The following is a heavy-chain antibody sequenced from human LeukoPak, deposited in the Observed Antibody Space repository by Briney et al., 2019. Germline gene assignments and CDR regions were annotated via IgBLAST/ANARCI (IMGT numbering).Heavy chain of an antibody. CDR1: GFTFSSSS. J-gene: IGHJ4*02. Sequence: PGGSLRLSCAASGFTFSSSSMSWVRQAPGKGLEWVSAISGSAGSTYYADSVKGRVTISRDNSKNTLYLQMNSLRAEDTAVYYCAKARGTMVRGVIIKYPVDYWGQGTLVTVSS. CDR2: ISGSAGST. CDR3: AKARGTMVRGVIIKYPVDY. D-gene: IGHD3-10*01. V-gene: IGHV3-23*01.